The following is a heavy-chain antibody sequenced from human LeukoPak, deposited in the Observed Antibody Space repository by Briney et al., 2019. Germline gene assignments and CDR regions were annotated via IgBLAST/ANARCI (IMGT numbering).Heavy chain of an antibody. J-gene: IGHJ5*02. CDR3: ARDHGSSWYKYNWFDP. Sequence: PSETLSLTCTVSGGSISSSSYYWGWIRQPPGKGLEWIGYIYYSGSTNYNPSLKSRVTISVDTSKNQFSLKLSSVTAADTAVYYCARDHGSSWYKYNWFDPWGQGTQVTVSS. V-gene: IGHV4-61*01. D-gene: IGHD6-13*01. CDR2: IYYSGST. CDR1: GGSISSSSYY.